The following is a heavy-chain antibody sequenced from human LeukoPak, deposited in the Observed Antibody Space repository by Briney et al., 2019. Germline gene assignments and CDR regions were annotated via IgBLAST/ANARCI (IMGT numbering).Heavy chain of an antibody. CDR2: ISGSGGST. D-gene: IGHD4-17*01. Sequence: PGGSLRLSCAASGFTFSSYAMSWVRQAPGKGLEWVSAISGSGGSTYYADSVKGRFTISRDNSKNTLYLQMNSLRAEDTAVYYCAKDLTYGDDYYYGMDVWGQGTTVTVSS. V-gene: IGHV3-23*01. CDR1: GFTFSSYA. CDR3: AKDLTYGDDYYYGMDV. J-gene: IGHJ6*02.